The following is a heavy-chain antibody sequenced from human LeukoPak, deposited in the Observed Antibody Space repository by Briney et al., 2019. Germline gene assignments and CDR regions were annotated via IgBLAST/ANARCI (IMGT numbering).Heavy chain of an antibody. D-gene: IGHD1-26*01. Sequence: GGSLRLPCVASGFSFRDYAIHWVRQAPGKGLEYVSVINRDGRITYYADSVKGRFTMSRDNSKNTVYLQMGSLGSEDMAVYYCTRDGGSFCDFDYWGQGALVTVSS. CDR1: GFSFRDYA. CDR3: TRDGGSFCDFDY. J-gene: IGHJ4*02. CDR2: INRDGRIT. V-gene: IGHV3-64*02.